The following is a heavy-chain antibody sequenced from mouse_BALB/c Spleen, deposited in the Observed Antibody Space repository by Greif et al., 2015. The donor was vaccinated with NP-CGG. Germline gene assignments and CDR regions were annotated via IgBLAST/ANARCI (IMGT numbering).Heavy chain of an antibody. CDR1: GYTFTSYW. V-gene: IGHV1S41*01. D-gene: IGHD2-4*01. Sequence: DLVKPGASVKLSCKASGYTFTSYWINWIKQRPGQGLEWIGRIAPGSGSTYYNEMFKGKATLTVDTSSSTAYIQLSSLSSEDSAVYFCARFYYDYDGFAYWGQGTLVTVSA. CDR3: ARFYYDYDGFAY. CDR2: IAPGSGST. J-gene: IGHJ3*01.